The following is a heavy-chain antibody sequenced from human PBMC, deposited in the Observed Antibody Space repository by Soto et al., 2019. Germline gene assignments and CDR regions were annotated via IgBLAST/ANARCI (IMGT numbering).Heavy chain of an antibody. CDR1: GFTFSNAW. CDR2: IKSKTDGGTT. Sequence: GGSLRLSCAASGFTFSNAWMNWVRQAPGKGLEWVGRIKSKTDGGTTDYAAPVKGRFTISRDDSKNTLYLQMNSLKTGDTAVYYCTTDLPYYDILTGYYLDYWGQGTLVTVSS. D-gene: IGHD3-9*01. CDR3: TTDLPYYDILTGYYLDY. V-gene: IGHV3-15*07. J-gene: IGHJ4*02.